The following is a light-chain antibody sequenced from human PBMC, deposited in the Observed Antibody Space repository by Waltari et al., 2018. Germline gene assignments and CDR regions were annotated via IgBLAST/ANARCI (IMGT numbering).Light chain of an antibody. CDR1: TSNIGSNT. V-gene: IGLV1-44*01. CDR2: SNN. CDR3: ATWDDGLRGWV. Sequence: QSVLTQPPSASETPGQMVTISCSGGTSNIGSNTVHGYQQFPGTAPKLLIYSNNQRPSGVPDRFSGSKSGTSASLAITGLQSEDEADYYCATWDDGLRGWVFGGGTKLSVL. J-gene: IGLJ3*02.